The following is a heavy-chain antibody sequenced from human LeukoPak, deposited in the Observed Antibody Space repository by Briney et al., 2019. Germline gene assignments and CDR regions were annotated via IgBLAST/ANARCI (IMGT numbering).Heavy chain of an antibody. CDR1: GYTFTSYA. CDR3: ARLGSYHYFDY. Sequence: ASVKVSCKASGYTFTSYAMHWVRQAPGQRLEWMGWINAGNGNTKYSQKFQGRVTITRDTSASTAYMEPSSLRSEDTAVYYCARLGSYHYFDYWGQGTLVTVSS. J-gene: IGHJ4*02. CDR2: INAGNGNT. D-gene: IGHD1-26*01. V-gene: IGHV1-3*01.